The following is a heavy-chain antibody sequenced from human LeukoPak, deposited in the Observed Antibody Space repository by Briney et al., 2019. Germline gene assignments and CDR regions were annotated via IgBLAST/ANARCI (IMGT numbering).Heavy chain of an antibody. V-gene: IGHV3-74*01. D-gene: IGHD1-26*01. CDR3: ARDSGVATTYFDY. Sequence: GGSLRLSCAASGFTFSSYWVPWVRQAPGKGLVWVSRIYTDGITTTYADSVKGRFTISRDNAKNTLYLQMNSLRAEDTAVYYCARDSGVATTYFDYWGQGTLVTVSS. CDR1: GFTFSSYW. J-gene: IGHJ4*02. CDR2: IYTDGITT.